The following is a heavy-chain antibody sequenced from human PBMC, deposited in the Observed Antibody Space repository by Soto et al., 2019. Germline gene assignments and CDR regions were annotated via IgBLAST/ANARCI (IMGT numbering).Heavy chain of an antibody. CDR3: ARDSGIAVAGNVDY. CDR2: ISAYNGNT. V-gene: IGHV1-18*01. D-gene: IGHD6-19*01. J-gene: IGHJ4*02. Sequence: ASVKVSCKASGYSFSDYGLSWVRQAPGQGLEWMGWISAYNGNTNYAQKFQGRVTMTTDTSTSTAYLDLRSLKFDDTAVYYCARDSGIAVAGNVDYWGQGTLVTVSS. CDR1: GYSFSDYG.